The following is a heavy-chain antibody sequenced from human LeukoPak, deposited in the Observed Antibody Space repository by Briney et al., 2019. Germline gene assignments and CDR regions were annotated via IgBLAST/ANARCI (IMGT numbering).Heavy chain of an antibody. CDR1: GYTFTDYY. D-gene: IGHD3-22*01. Sequence: ASAKVSCKASGYTFTDYYMHWVRQAPGQGLEWMGWINPNSGGTNYAQKFQGRVTVTRDTSISTAYMELSRLRSDDTAVYYCGRGGGSSGYPDYWGQGTLVTVSS. CDR2: INPNSGGT. V-gene: IGHV1-2*02. CDR3: GRGGGSSGYPDY. J-gene: IGHJ4*02.